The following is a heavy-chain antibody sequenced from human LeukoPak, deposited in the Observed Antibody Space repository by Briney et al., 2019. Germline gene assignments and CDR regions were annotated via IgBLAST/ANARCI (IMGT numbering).Heavy chain of an antibody. V-gene: IGHV4-34*01. CDR2: INHSGST. J-gene: IGHJ4*02. D-gene: IGHD5-24*01. CDR3: ARDKVEMATHFDY. CDR1: GGSFSGYY. Sequence: SETLSLTCAVYGGSFSGYYWSWIRQPPGKGLEWIGEINHSGSTNYNPSLKSRVTISVDTSKNQFSLKLSSVTAADTAVYYCARDKVEMATHFDYWGQGTLVTVSS.